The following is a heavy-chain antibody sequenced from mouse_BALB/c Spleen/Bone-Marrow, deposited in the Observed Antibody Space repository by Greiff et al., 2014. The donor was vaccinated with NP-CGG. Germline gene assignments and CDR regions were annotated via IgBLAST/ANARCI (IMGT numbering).Heavy chain of an antibody. CDR2: IYPGDGDT. CDR1: GYAFSSYW. V-gene: IGHV1-80*01. Sequence: QVQLQQSGAELVRPGSSVKISCKAPGYAFSSYWMNWVKQRPGQGLEWIGQIYPGDGDTNYNGKFKGKATLTADKSSSTAYVQLSSLTSEDSAVYFCARGVPMDYWGQGTSVTVSS. J-gene: IGHJ4*01. CDR3: ARGVPMDY.